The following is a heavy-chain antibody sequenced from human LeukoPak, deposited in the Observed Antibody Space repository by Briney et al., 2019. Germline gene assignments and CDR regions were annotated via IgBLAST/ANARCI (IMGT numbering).Heavy chain of an antibody. CDR2: IYYSGST. Sequence: SETLSLTCTVSGGSISSYYWSWIRQPPGKGLEWIGYIYYSGSTNYNPSLKSRVTISVDTSKNQFSLKLSSVTAADTAVYYCARDGYGDDDDAFDIWGQGTMVTVSS. CDR3: ARDGYGDDDDAFDI. V-gene: IGHV4-59*01. CDR1: GGSISSYY. D-gene: IGHD4-17*01. J-gene: IGHJ3*02.